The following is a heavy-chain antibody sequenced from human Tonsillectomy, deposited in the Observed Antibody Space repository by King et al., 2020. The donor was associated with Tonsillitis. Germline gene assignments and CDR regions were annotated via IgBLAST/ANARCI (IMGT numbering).Heavy chain of an antibody. J-gene: IGHJ5*02. V-gene: IGHV6-1*01. Sequence: VQLQQSGPGLVKPSQTLSLTCAISGDSVSSNSAAWNWIRQSPSRGLEWLGRTYYRSKWYNDYAVSVKSRITINPDTSKNQFSLQLNSVTPEDTAVYYCAKEGRSGQPLAEGWFDPWGQGTLVTVSS. CDR2: TYYRSKWYN. CDR3: AKEGRSGQPLAEGWFDP. CDR1: GDSVSSNSAA. D-gene: IGHD1-1*01.